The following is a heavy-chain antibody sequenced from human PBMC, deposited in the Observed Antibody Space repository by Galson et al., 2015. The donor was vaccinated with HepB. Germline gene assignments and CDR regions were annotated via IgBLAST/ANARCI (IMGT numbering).Heavy chain of an antibody. Sequence: SLRLSCAASGFTFSSYAMHWVRQAPGKGLEWVAFMWNDGSIKYYADSVKGRFTISRDKSKNTLYLQMDSLRAEDTALYYCARGRYYASGSSSSYYGMDVWGQGTTVTVSS. D-gene: IGHD3-10*01. CDR2: MWNDGSIK. CDR1: GFTFSSYA. CDR3: ARGRYYASGSSSSYYGMDV. J-gene: IGHJ6*02. V-gene: IGHV3-33*08.